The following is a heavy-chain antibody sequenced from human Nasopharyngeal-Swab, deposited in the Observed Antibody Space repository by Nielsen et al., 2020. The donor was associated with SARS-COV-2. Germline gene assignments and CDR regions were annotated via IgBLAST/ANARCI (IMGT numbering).Heavy chain of an antibody. CDR3: TTDSLETAFRHFDY. CDR1: GDSLSELS. J-gene: IGHJ4*02. V-gene: IGHV1-24*01. D-gene: IGHD2/OR15-2a*01. Sequence: ASVKVSCKVSGDSLSELSMNWVRQAPGKGLEWMGGFDPENDETIYAQKFQGRLTLTEDPSTDTTYMELSSLTSEDTAIYFCTTDSLETAFRHFDYWGQGTLATVSS. CDR2: FDPENDET.